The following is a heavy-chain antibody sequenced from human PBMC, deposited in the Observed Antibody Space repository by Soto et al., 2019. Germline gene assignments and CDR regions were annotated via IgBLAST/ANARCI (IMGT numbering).Heavy chain of an antibody. CDR3: ARSYYYGSGSHY. V-gene: IGHV4-34*01. J-gene: IGHJ4*02. CDR1: GGSFSGYY. CDR2: INHSGST. Sequence: SETLSLTCAVYGGSFSGYYWSWIRQPPGKGLEWIGEINHSGSTNYNPSLKSRVTISVDTSKNQFSLKLSSVTAADTAVYYCARSYYYGSGSHYWGQGTLVTVSS. D-gene: IGHD3-10*01.